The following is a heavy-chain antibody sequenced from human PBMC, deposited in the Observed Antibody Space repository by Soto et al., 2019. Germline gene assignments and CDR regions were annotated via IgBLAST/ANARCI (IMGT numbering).Heavy chain of an antibody. CDR3: ARDEVVAAGGEYYYYYGMDV. J-gene: IGHJ6*02. CDR2: INPNSGGT. D-gene: IGHD2-15*01. V-gene: IGHV1-2*04. CDR1: GYTFTGYY. Sequence: GASVKVSCKASGYTFTGYYMHWVRQAPGQGLEWMGWINPNSGGTNYAQKFQGWVTMTRDTSISTAYMELSRLRSDDTAVYYCARDEVVAAGGEYYYYYGMDVWGQGTTVTVSS.